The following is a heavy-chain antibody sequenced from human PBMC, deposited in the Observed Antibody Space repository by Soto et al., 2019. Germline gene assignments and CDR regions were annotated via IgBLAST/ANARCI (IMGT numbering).Heavy chain of an antibody. J-gene: IGHJ6*02. CDR1: GFTITTYW. D-gene: IGHD2-8*02. V-gene: IGHV3-7*01. Sequence: PGGSLRLSCAVSGFTITTYWMIWVRQAPGKGLEWVASANPDGSEKHYVDSVKGRFAISRDNSKNSLYLQMNSLRAEDTAVYYCAIDGRRRQPGGVYYHYGKAVSGQGTTVIVSS. CDR2: ANPDGSEK. CDR3: AIDGRRRQPGGVYYHYGKAV.